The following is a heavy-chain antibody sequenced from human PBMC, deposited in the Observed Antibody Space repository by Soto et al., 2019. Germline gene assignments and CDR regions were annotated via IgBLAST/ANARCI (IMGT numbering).Heavy chain of an antibody. J-gene: IGHJ4*02. Sequence: PGGSLGLSCAASGFTFSSYAMSWVRQAPGKGLEWVSAISGSGGSTYYADSVKGRFTISRDNSKNTLYLQMNSLRAEDTAVYYCAKVGGRYSSFDYWGTGPLVTVSS. CDR1: GFTFSSYA. CDR3: AKVGGRYSSFDY. CDR2: ISGSGGST. V-gene: IGHV3-23*01. D-gene: IGHD1-26*01.